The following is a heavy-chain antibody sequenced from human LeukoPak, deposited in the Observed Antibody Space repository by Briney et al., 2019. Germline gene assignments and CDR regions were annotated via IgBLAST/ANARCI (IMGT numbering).Heavy chain of an antibody. D-gene: IGHD3-22*01. CDR3: ARSTDYYDSSGYEDAFDI. CDR1: GGSISSSSYY. J-gene: IGHJ3*02. CDR2: IYYSGST. V-gene: IGHV4-39*01. Sequence: SETLSLTCTVSGGSISSSSYYWGWIRQPPGKGLEWIGSIYYSGSTYYNPSLKSRVTISVDTSKNQFSLKLSSVTAADTAVYYCARSTDYYDSSGYEDAFDIWGQGTMVTVSS.